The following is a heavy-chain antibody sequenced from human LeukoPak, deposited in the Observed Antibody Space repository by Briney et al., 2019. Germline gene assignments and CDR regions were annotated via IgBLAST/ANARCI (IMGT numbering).Heavy chain of an antibody. Sequence: PGGSLRLSCAASGFTFSGYWMHWVRQAPRKGLVWVSRINSDGSTTSYADSVKGRLTISRDNSNSTLYLHISGLRDEDTAVYYCARGYSHNSGGWLDPWGQGTLVTVSS. CDR3: ARGYSHNSGGWLDP. CDR1: GFTFSGYW. V-gene: IGHV3-74*01. D-gene: IGHD5-12*01. J-gene: IGHJ5*02. CDR2: INSDGSTT.